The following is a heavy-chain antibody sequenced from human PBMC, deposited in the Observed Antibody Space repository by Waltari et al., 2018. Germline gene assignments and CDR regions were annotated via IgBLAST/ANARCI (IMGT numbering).Heavy chain of an antibody. Sequence: EVQLLQSGAELKEPGTTVRISCKVSGYTFSDYYIHRVQQAPGNGLRWMGLVDPEDGETIYADNFQGRVTISADTSTDTAFMELSSLRSEDTAVFYCATALGDSSSASRPFDFWGQGTMITVSS. CDR3: ATALGDSSSASRPFDF. D-gene: IGHD6-19*01. CDR1: GYTFSDYY. CDR2: VDPEDGET. J-gene: IGHJ3*01. V-gene: IGHV1-69-2*01.